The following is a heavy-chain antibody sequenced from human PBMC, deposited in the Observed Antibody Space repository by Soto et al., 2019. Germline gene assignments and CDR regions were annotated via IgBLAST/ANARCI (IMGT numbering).Heavy chain of an antibody. CDR3: ARGWGYEPGDYYYAY. V-gene: IGHV1-69*01. J-gene: IGHJ4*02. D-gene: IGHD3-22*01. Sequence: QVQLIQSGAEVKKPGSSVKVSCKAYGGTFSRYAISWVRQAPGQGLEWMGGITPIFGTANYAQKFQGRVASTADESTRTPYVELRSLRSGDTAVYYCARGWGYEPGDYYYAYWGQGTLITVSS. CDR2: ITPIFGTA. CDR1: GGTFSRYA.